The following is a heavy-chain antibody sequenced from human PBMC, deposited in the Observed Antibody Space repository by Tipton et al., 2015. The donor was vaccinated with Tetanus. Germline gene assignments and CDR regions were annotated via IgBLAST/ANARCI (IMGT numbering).Heavy chain of an antibody. CDR2: IYYSGAT. CDR1: GDSISSGDYY. J-gene: IGHJ4*01. CDR3: ARANNDYPKKGPFDY. Sequence: TLSLTCTVSGDSISSGDYYWSWIRQPPGKGLEWIGFIYYSGATNYHPSLKSRLAISADTSKNQFSLNLRSVITADTAVYYCARANNDYPKKGPFDYWGHGILVIVSS. V-gene: IGHV4-30-4*02. D-gene: IGHD5-12*01.